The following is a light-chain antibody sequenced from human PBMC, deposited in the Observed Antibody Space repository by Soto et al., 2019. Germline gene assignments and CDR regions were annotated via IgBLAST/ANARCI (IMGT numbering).Light chain of an antibody. CDR1: NIGSKT. CDR3: QVWDGGSDHPVV. V-gene: IGLV3-21*02. CDR2: NNR. J-gene: IGLJ2*01. Sequence: SYELTQPPSVSVAPGQTASITCGGNNIGSKTVQWYQQKPGQAPVLVVYNNRQRPSSIPERFSGSNSGNTATLTISRVEAGDEADYWCQVWDGGSDHPVVFCGGTQLTV.